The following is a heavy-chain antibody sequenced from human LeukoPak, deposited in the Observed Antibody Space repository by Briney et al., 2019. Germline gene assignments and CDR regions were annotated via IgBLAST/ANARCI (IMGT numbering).Heavy chain of an antibody. CDR3: ARGRDSSGYYYDMDV. CDR1: GGSISSYY. V-gene: IGHV4-59*12. D-gene: IGHD3-22*01. Sequence: SETLSLTCTVSGGSISSYYWSWIRQPPGKGLEWIGYIYYSGSTNYNPSLKSRVTISVDTSKNQFSLKLSSVTAADTAVYYCARGRDSSGYYYDMDVWGKGTTVTVSS. J-gene: IGHJ6*03. CDR2: IYYSGST.